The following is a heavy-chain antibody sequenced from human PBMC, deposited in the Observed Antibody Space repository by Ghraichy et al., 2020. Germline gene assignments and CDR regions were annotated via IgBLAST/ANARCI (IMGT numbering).Heavy chain of an antibody. V-gene: IGHV3-15*07. CDR1: GFTFTNAW. CDR3: TFTGAYHCSGGSCYIPDDYYYGMDV. CDR2: IKRKTNGGTT. D-gene: IGHD2-15*01. J-gene: IGHJ6*02. Sequence: GGSLRLSCAASGFTFTNAWMNWVRQAPGKGLEWVGRIKRKTNGGTTDYAAPVKGRFTISRDDSKNTLYLQMNSLKTEDTAVYYCTFTGAYHCSGGSCYIPDDYYYGMDVWGQGTTVTVSS.